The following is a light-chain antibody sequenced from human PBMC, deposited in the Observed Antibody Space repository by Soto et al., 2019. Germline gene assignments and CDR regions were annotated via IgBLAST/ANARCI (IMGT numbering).Light chain of an antibody. CDR3: QPYGDSPPLP. CDR1: QSVSYY. V-gene: IGKV3-20*01. Sequence: EIVLTQSPGTLSLSPGERATLSCRASQSVSYYLAWYQQKPGQAPRLLIYDASSRAPGVPDRFSGSGSGAGFPLPISRPEPEDFGVYFLPHCQPYGDSPPLPFGGRPHVGIK. CDR2: DAS. J-gene: IGKJ4*01.